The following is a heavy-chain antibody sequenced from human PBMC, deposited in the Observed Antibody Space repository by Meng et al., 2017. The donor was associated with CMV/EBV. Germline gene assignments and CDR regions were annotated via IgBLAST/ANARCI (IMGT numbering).Heavy chain of an antibody. Sequence: GESLKISCAASGFTFDDYTMHWVRQAPGKGLEWDSLISWDGGSTYYADSVKGRFTISRDNSKNSLYLQMNSLRTEDTALYYCAKEKGGGLDYWGQGTLFTVSS. CDR2: ISWDGGST. CDR3: AKEKGGGLDY. J-gene: IGHJ4*02. V-gene: IGHV3-43*01. CDR1: GFTFDDYT.